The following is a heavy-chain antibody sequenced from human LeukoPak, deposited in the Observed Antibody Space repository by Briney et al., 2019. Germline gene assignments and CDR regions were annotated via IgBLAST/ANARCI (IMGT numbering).Heavy chain of an antibody. D-gene: IGHD3-16*02. V-gene: IGHV4-39*01. CDR2: IYYSGST. Sequence: PSETLSLTCTVSGGSISSSSYYWGWIRQPPGKGLEWIGSIYYSGSTYYKPSLKSRVTISVDTSKNQFSLNLSSVAAADTAVYYCVSQNPNLITFGGVINYWGQGNLVTVSS. CDR3: VSQNPNLITFGGVINY. J-gene: IGHJ4*02. CDR1: GGSISSSSYY.